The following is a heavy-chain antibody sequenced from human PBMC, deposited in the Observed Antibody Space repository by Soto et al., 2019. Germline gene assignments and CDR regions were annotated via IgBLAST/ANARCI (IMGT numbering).Heavy chain of an antibody. CDR2: IIPIFGTA. D-gene: IGHD2-2*01. V-gene: IGHV1-69*01. CDR3: ARGAQDIVVVPAAIYSSSSFFAFDY. J-gene: IGHJ4*02. CDR1: GGTFSSYA. Sequence: QVQLVQSGAEVKKPGSSVKVSCKASGGTFSSYAISWVRQAPGQGLEWMGGIIPIFGTANYAQKFQGRVTITADESTSTAYMELSSLRSEDTAVYYCARGAQDIVVVPAAIYSSSSFFAFDYWGQGTLVTVSS.